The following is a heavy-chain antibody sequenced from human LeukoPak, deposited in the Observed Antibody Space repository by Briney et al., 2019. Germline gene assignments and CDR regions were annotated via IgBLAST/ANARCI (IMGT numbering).Heavy chain of an antibody. CDR3: AGEYSLLWFGVSGY. Sequence: PSETLSLTCAVYGGSFSAYYWTWIRQPPGKGLDWIGEINHSGSTNYNPSLKSRVTISVDTSKNQFSLNLSSVTAADTAVYYCAGEYSLLWFGVSGYWGQGTLVTVSS. CDR1: GGSFSAYY. V-gene: IGHV4-34*01. CDR2: INHSGST. D-gene: IGHD3-10*01. J-gene: IGHJ4*02.